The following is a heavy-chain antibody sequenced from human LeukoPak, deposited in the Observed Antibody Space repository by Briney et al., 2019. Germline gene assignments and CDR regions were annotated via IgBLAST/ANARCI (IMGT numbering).Heavy chain of an antibody. V-gene: IGHV3-23*01. CDR1: GFTFSSYA. CDR2: ISGSGGST. CDR3: AKDWDSSSWYRRGC. D-gene: IGHD6-13*01. J-gene: IGHJ4*02. Sequence: GGSLRLSCAASGFTFSSYAMSWVRQAPGKGLEWVSAISGSGGSTYYADSVKGRFTISRDNSKNTLYLQMNSLRAEDTAVYYCAKDWDSSSWYRRGCWGQGTLVTVSS.